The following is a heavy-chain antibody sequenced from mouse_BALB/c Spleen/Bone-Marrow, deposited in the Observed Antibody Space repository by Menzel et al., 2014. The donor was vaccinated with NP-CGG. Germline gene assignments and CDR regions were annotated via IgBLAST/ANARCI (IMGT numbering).Heavy chain of an antibody. CDR3: ARYRYYGSSYAMDY. D-gene: IGHD1-1*01. CDR1: GFNIKDTY. J-gene: IGHJ4*01. Sequence: VQLKQSGAELVKPGASVKLSCTASGFNIKDTYMHWVKQRPEQGLEWIGRIDPANGNTKYDPKFQGKATITADTSSNTAYLLLSSLTSEDTAVYYCARYRYYGSSYAMDYWGQGTSVTVSS. CDR2: IDPANGNT. V-gene: IGHV14-3*02.